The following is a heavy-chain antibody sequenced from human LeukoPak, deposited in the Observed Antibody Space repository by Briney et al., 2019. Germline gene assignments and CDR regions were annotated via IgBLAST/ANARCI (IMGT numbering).Heavy chain of an antibody. Sequence: PSETLSLTCTVSGGSISSFYWSWIRQPPGKGLEWIGFIYYSGSTNYNPSLKSRVTIPVDTSKNQFSLKLSSVTAADTAVYYCASPGIVAAGTDRGFDYWGQGTLVTVSS. CDR1: GGSISSFY. CDR2: IYYSGST. V-gene: IGHV4-59*01. CDR3: ASPGIVAAGTDRGFDY. J-gene: IGHJ4*02. D-gene: IGHD6-13*01.